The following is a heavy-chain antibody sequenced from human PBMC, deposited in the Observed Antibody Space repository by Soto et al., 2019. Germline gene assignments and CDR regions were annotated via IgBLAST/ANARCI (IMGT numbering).Heavy chain of an antibody. Sequence: GGSLRLSCAASGFTFSTYGFNWVRQAPGKGLEWVAVIWYDGNTKYYADSVKGRFTISRDNSKNTLYLQMNSLTAEDTAVYYCARPLVAPVAGPYYYGMDVWGQGTTVTVSS. CDR1: GFTFSTYG. CDR2: IWYDGNTK. J-gene: IGHJ6*02. V-gene: IGHV3-33*01. D-gene: IGHD6-19*01. CDR3: ARPLVAPVAGPYYYGMDV.